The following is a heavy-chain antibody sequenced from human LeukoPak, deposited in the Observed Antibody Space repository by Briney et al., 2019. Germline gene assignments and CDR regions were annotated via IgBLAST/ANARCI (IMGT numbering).Heavy chain of an antibody. V-gene: IGHV1-18*01. J-gene: IGHJ4*02. CDR1: GYTFTSYG. Sequence: GASVKVSCKASGYTFTSYGISWVRQAPGQGLEWMGWISAYNGNTNYAQKLQGRVTMTTDTSTSTAYMELRSLRSDDTAVYYCARDVVGEWELLPLGYWGQGTLVTVSS. D-gene: IGHD1-26*01. CDR2: ISAYNGNT. CDR3: ARDVVGEWELLPLGY.